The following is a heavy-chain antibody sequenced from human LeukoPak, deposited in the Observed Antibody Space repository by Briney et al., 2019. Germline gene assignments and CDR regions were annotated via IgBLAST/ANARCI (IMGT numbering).Heavy chain of an antibody. CDR3: ARDRNRSYFDF. CDR2: IWNDGSNK. V-gene: IGHV3-33*01. CDR1: GFTFSNFA. D-gene: IGHD2/OR15-2a*01. Sequence: QSGGSLRLSCAASGFTFSNFAMHWVRQTPGKGLEWVAVIWNDGSNKYYPDSVKGRFTISRDNSKNTLYLQMNSLSDDDTAVYYCARDRNRSYFDFWGQGTLVTVSS. J-gene: IGHJ4*02.